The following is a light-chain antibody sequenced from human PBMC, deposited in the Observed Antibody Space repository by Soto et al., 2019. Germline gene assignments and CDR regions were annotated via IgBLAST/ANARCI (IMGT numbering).Light chain of an antibody. CDR2: EVT. J-gene: IGLJ1*01. CDR3: SSYTTSSTRV. V-gene: IGLV2-18*02. CDR1: SSDVGSYNR. Sequence: QSALTQPPSVSGSPGQSVTISCTGTSSDVGSYNRVSWYQQPPGTAPKLMIYEVTNRPSGVSNRFSGSKSGNTASLTISGLQAEDEADYYCSSYTTSSTRVFGPGTKVTVL.